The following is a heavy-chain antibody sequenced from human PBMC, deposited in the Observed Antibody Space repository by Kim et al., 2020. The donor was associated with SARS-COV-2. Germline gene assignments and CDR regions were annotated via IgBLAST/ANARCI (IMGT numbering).Heavy chain of an antibody. CDR3: ARDKIAAAGIEGYYFDY. CDR1: GGSFSGYY. V-gene: IGHV4-34*01. J-gene: IGHJ4*02. CDR2: INHSGST. Sequence: SETLSLTCAVYGGSFSGYYWSWIRQPPGKGLEWIGEINHSGSTNYNPSLKSRVTISVDTSKNQFSLKLSSVTAADTAVYYCARDKIAAAGIEGYYFDYWGQGTLVTVSS. D-gene: IGHD6-13*01.